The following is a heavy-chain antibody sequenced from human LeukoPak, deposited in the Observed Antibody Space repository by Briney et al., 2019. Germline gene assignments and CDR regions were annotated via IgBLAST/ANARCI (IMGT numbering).Heavy chain of an antibody. J-gene: IGHJ4*02. D-gene: IGHD3-10*01. Sequence: PSETLSLTCTVSGGSISYYYWSWIRQPPGKGLEWIGYIYYSGSTNYNPSLKSRVTISVDTSKNQFSLKLSSVTAADTAVYYCAREGEDYYGSGSYYIDYWGRGTLVTVSS. CDR1: GGSISYYY. CDR2: IYYSGST. CDR3: AREGEDYYGSGSYYIDY. V-gene: IGHV4-59*01.